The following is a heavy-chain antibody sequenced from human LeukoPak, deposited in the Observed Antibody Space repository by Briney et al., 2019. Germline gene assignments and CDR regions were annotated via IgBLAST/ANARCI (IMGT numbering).Heavy chain of an antibody. J-gene: IGHJ4*02. CDR2: VYYTGST. CDR3: ASNTGTVFDY. CDR1: GDLITAYY. D-gene: IGHD7-27*01. Sequence: SETLSLTRTVSGDLITAYYWSWIRQPPGKGLEWLGYVYYTGSTEYNPSLRSRVTISLEMSKHQFSLNLTSVTAADTAVYYCASNTGTVFDYWGQGALVTVSS. V-gene: IGHV4-59*01.